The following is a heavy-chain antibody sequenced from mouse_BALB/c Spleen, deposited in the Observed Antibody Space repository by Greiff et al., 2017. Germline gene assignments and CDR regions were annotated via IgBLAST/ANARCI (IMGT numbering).Heavy chain of an antibody. D-gene: IGHD2-4*01. J-gene: IGHJ3*01. V-gene: IGHV5-6-3*01. CDR2: INSNGGST. Sequence: EVKVEESGGGLVQPGGSLKLSCAASGFTFSSYGMSWVRQTPDKRLELVATINSNGGSTYYPDSVKGRFTISRDNAKNTLYLQMSSLKSEDTAMYYCARDGPLRPFAYWGQGTLVTVSA. CDR1: GFTFSSYG. CDR3: ARDGPLRPFAY.